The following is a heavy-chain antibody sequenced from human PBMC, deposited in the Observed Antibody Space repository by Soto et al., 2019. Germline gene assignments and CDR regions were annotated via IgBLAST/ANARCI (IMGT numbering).Heavy chain of an antibody. CDR1: GGSISSYY. V-gene: IGHV4-59*01. D-gene: IGHD4-17*01. Sequence: SETLSLTCTVSGGSISSYYCIWIRQPPGKGLEWIGYISYSGSTNYNPSLKSRPTISVDTSKNQFSLKLRSVTAADTAVYYCARASPYGDYALDYWGQGTLVTVSS. J-gene: IGHJ4*02. CDR2: ISYSGST. CDR3: ARASPYGDYALDY.